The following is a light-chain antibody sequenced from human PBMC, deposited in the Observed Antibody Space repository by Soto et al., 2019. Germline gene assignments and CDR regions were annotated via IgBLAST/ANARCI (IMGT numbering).Light chain of an antibody. Sequence: DIQMTQSPSAMSASVGDRVTITCRASQGIHKNLAWFQQKPGKVPKRLIYGASNLQIGVPSRFSGSGSGTEFTLTISSLQPEDFATYYCLQHNFYPPTFGQGTRLE. V-gene: IGKV1-17*03. CDR3: LQHNFYPPT. J-gene: IGKJ5*01. CDR2: GAS. CDR1: QGIHKN.